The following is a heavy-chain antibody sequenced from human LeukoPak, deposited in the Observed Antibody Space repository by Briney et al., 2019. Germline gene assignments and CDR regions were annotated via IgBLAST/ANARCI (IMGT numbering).Heavy chain of an antibody. D-gene: IGHD4-17*01. CDR1: GVSFSGYY. CDR3: ARYGGLRSDY. V-gene: IGHV4-34*01. CDR2: INHSRST. Sequence: SSETLSLTCAVYGVSFSGYYWSWIRQPPGKGLEWIGEINHSRSTNYNPSLKSRVTISVDTSKNQFSLKLSSVTAADTAVYYCARYGGLRSDYWGQGDLVTVSS. J-gene: IGHJ4*02.